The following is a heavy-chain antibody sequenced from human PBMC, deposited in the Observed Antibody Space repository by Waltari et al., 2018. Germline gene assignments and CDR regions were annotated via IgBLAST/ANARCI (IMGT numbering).Heavy chain of an antibody. D-gene: IGHD6-19*01. Sequence: QVQLQQWGAGLLKPSETLSLTCAVSGGSFSGYYWSWIRHPPGKGLEWIGEINHSGSTNNNPSLKSRVNKSVDTSKNQFSLKLSAVTAADTAVYYCARAKGWYRDWFDPWGQGTLVTVSS. J-gene: IGHJ5*02. V-gene: IGHV4-34*01. CDR1: GGSFSGYY. CDR3: ARAKGWYRDWFDP. CDR2: INHSGST.